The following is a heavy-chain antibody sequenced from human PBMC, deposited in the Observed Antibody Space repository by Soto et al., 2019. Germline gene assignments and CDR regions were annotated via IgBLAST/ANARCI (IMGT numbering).Heavy chain of an antibody. CDR2: ISGSGGST. J-gene: IGHJ4*02. Sequence: GGSMRLSCAASGFTFSSYAMSWVRQAPGKGLEWVSAISGSGGSTYYADSVKGRFTISRDNSKNTVYMQMNSLRAEDTAVYYCARGFPTVTAVGGQGTLVTVSS. CDR1: GFTFSSYA. D-gene: IGHD4-17*01. V-gene: IGHV3-23*01. CDR3: ARGFPTVTAV.